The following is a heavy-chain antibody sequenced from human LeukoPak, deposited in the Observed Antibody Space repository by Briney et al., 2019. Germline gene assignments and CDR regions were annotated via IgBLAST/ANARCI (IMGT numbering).Heavy chain of an antibody. CDR1: RYTFTGYY. CDR2: INPNSGGT. CDR3: ARVELRLGELSLLDY. V-gene: IGHV1-2*02. D-gene: IGHD3-16*02. Sequence: ASVKVSCKASRYTFTGYYMHWVRQAPGQGLEWMGWINPNSGGTNYAQKFQGRVTMTRDTSISTAYIELSRLRSDDTAVYYCARVELRLGELSLLDYWGRGTLVTVSS. J-gene: IGHJ4*02.